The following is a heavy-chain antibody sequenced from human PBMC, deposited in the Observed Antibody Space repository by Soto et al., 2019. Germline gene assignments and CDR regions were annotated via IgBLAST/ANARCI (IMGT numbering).Heavy chain of an antibody. V-gene: IGHV3-30*18. CDR3: ANLHEYMTGFEI. J-gene: IGHJ3*02. CDR2: ISNDGSRK. D-gene: IGHD3-9*01. CDR1: GFMFRSYV. Sequence: GGSLRLSCEASGFMFRSYVMHWVRQAPGKGLEWVAVISNDGSRKYYRDSVEGRFTISRDNSRNTVYLQMSSLRAEDTAVYFCANLHEYMTGFEIWGQGAMVTVPS.